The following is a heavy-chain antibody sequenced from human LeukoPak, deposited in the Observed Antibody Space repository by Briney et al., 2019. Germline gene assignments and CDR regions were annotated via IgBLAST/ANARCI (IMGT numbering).Heavy chain of an antibody. V-gene: IGHV3-66*02. Sequence: GGSLRLSCAASGFTVSSNCMSWVRQAPGKGLEWVSVIYSGGSTYYADSVKGRFTISRDNSKNTLYLQMNSLRAEDTAVYYCARSSRGDSSGYYPRYFDYWGQGTLVAVSS. CDR1: GFTVSSNC. D-gene: IGHD3-22*01. J-gene: IGHJ4*02. CDR3: ARSSRGDSSGYYPRYFDY. CDR2: IYSGGST.